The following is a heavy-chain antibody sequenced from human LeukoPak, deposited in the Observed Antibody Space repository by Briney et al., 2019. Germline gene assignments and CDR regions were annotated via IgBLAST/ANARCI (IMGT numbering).Heavy chain of an antibody. D-gene: IGHD3-22*01. V-gene: IGHV3-9*01. J-gene: IGHJ4*02. CDR2: ISWNSGSI. Sequence: PGRSLRLSCAASGFTFDDYAMHWVRQAPGKGLEWVSGISWNSGSIGYADSVKGRFTISRDNAKNSLYLQMNSLRAEDTALYYCAKDTKFYYDSSGYYQYWGQGTLVTVSS. CDR3: AKDTKFYYDSSGYYQY. CDR1: GFTFDDYA.